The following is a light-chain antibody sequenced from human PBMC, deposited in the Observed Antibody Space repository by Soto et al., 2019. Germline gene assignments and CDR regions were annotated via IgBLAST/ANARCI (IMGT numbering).Light chain of an antibody. J-gene: IGKJ4*01. CDR2: AAS. Sequence: DIQLTQSPSFLSASVRDRVTITCRASQAISSYLAWYQQKPGKAPKLLIYAASTLQSGVPSRFSGSGSGTEFTLTISSLQPEDFATYYCQQLNTYRLTFGGGTKVEIK. CDR1: QAISSY. CDR3: QQLNTYRLT. V-gene: IGKV1-9*01.